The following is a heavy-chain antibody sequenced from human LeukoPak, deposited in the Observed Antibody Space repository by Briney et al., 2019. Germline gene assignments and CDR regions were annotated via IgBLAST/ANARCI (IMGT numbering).Heavy chain of an antibody. CDR2: IYTSGST. J-gene: IGHJ2*01. CDR1: GGSISSGSYY. V-gene: IGHV4-61*02. CDR3: ARDNESGYYKIGYFDL. Sequence: PSETLSLTCTVSGGSISSGSYYWSWIRQPAGKGLEWIGRIYTSGSTNYNPSLKSRVTISVDTSKNQFSLKLSSVTAADTAVYYCARDNESGYYKIGYFDLWGRGTLVTVSS. D-gene: IGHD3-3*01.